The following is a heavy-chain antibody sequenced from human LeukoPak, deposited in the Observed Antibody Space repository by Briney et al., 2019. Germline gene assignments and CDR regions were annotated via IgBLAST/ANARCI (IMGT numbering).Heavy chain of an antibody. V-gene: IGHV4-34*01. CDR3: ARCMITTVPMRYYYGMDV. J-gene: IGHJ6*02. CDR1: GGSFSGYY. CDR2: INHSGST. D-gene: IGHD4-17*01. Sequence: SETLSLTCAVYGGSFSGYYWSWIRQPPGKGLEWIGEINHSGSTNYNPSLKSRVTISVDTSKNQLSLKLSSVTAADTAVYYCARCMITTVPMRYYYGMDVWGQGTTVTVSS.